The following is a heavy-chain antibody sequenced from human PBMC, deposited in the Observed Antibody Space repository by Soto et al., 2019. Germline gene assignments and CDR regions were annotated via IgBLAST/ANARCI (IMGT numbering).Heavy chain of an antibody. J-gene: IGHJ4*02. CDR2: INWNGGST. V-gene: IGHV3-20*01. D-gene: IGHD6-19*01. CDR1: GFTFNNYG. CDR3: ATGYRSGRFDY. Sequence: EVQLVESGGGVIRPGGSLRLSCSASGFTFNNYGMGWVRQAPGKGLEWVSGINWNGGSTGYADSVKGRFTISRDNAQNSLYLQMNSLRVEDTALYHCATGYRSGRFDYWGQGTLVTVSS.